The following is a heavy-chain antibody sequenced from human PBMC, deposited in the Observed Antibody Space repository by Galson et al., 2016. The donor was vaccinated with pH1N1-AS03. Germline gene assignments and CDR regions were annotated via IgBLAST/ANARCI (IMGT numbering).Heavy chain of an antibody. CDR1: GASINSGFDY. V-gene: IGHV4-39*07. CDR2: IYDSVST. D-gene: IGHD3-3*01. Sequence: ETLSLTCTVSGASINSGFDYWGWIRQPPGKGLERIASIYDSVSTYYHPSLKSRVTISLDPSKNQFSLTLNSVTAADTAVYYCERSRYNFWSGSDSWGQGTLVTVSS. CDR3: ERSRYNFWSGSDS. J-gene: IGHJ5*01.